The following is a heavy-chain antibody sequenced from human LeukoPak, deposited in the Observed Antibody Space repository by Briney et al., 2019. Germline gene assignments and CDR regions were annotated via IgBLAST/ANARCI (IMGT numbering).Heavy chain of an antibody. CDR1: GYTFTGYY. D-gene: IGHD1-14*01. V-gene: IGHV1-2*04. Sequence: APVKVSCKASGYTFTGYYMHWVRQAPGQGLEWMGWINPNSGGTNYAQKFQGWVTMTRDTSTSTVYMELSSLRSEDTAVYYCARDGPEGGDYWGQGTLVTVSS. J-gene: IGHJ4*02. CDR3: ARDGPEGGDY. CDR2: INPNSGGT.